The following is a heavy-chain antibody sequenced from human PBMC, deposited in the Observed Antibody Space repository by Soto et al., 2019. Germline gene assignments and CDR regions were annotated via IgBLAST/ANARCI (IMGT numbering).Heavy chain of an antibody. J-gene: IGHJ4*02. CDR1: GFSLSTSGVG. Sequence: QITLKESGPTLVKPTQTLTLTCTFSGFSLSTSGVGVAWIRQPPGKALEWLALIYWDDDKRYSPSLNSRLAITKDTSKNQVVLTMTNMDPVDTATYYCAHRGRSGGWHYFDYWGQGTLVTVSS. D-gene: IGHD2-15*01. CDR2: IYWDDDK. CDR3: AHRGRSGGWHYFDY. V-gene: IGHV2-5*02.